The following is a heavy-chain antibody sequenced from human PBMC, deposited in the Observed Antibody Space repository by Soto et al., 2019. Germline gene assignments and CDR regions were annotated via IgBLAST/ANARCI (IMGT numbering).Heavy chain of an antibody. CDR2: IYYSGST. Sequence: SETLSLTCTVSGGSISSGDYYWSWIRQPPGKGLEWIGYIYYSGSTYYNPSLKSRVTISVDTSKNQFSLKLSSVTAADAAVYYCARDRNYGDFDDWGQGTLVTVSS. V-gene: IGHV4-30-4*01. D-gene: IGHD4-17*01. J-gene: IGHJ4*02. CDR3: ARDRNYGDFDD. CDR1: GGSISSGDYY.